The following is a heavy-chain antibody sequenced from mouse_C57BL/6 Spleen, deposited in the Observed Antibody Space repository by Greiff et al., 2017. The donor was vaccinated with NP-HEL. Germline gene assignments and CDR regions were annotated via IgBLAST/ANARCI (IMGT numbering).Heavy chain of an antibody. V-gene: IGHV3-1*01. CDR3: ARGYDYVYAMDY. Sequence: EVQLVESGPGMVKPSQSLSLTCTVTGYSITSGYDWHWIRHFPGNKLEWMGYISYSGSTNYNPSLKSRISITHDTSKNHFFLKLNSVTTEDTATYYCARGYDYVYAMDYWGQGTSVTVSS. J-gene: IGHJ4*01. CDR1: GYSITSGYD. CDR2: ISYSGST. D-gene: IGHD2-4*01.